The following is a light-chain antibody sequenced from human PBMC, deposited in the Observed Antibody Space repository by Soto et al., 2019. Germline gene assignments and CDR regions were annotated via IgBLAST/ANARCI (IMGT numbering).Light chain of an antibody. Sequence: DIQMTQSPSSLSASVGDRVTITCRASQSISSYLNWYQQKPGKAPKLLIYAASSLQSGVPSRFSGSGSGTDFTLPISSLQPEYFATYYCQQSYSTPYTFGHGTKLEIK. CDR3: QQSYSTPYT. J-gene: IGKJ2*01. V-gene: IGKV1-39*01. CDR2: AAS. CDR1: QSISSY.